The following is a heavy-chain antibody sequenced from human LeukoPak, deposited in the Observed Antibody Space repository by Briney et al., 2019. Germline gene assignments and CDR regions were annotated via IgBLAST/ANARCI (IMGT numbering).Heavy chain of an antibody. CDR2: ISSSGESV. D-gene: IGHD6-6*01. J-gene: IGHJ3*02. V-gene: IGHV3-48*04. CDR1: GFSISSHS. Sequence: GGTLRLSCVASGFSISSHSLMWVRQPQGKGLEWVSQISSSGESVNYADAVKGRFTISRDNAKNSLYLQMNSLRAEDTAVYYCARLDSSLGAFDIWGQGTMVTVSS. CDR3: ARLDSSLGAFDI.